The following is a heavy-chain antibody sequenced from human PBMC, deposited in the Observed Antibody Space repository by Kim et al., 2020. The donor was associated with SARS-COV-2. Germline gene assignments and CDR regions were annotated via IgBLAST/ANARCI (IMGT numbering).Heavy chain of an antibody. CDR2: ITPSGST. J-gene: IGHJ6*02. Sequence: SETLSLTCAVYGGSFSGFNWSWVRQPPGKGLECIGEITPSGSTSYNPPLVSRVTISINKDKKQLFLKLTTVTAADTAGYYCGRVWDVWGQGDSVSVPS. CDR1: GGSFSGFN. CDR3: GRVWDV. V-gene: IGHV4-34*01.